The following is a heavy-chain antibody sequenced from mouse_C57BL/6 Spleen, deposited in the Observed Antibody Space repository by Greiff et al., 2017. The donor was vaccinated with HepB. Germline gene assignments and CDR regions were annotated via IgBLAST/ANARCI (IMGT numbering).Heavy chain of an antibody. CDR3: AREGTGPWFAY. V-gene: IGHV5-16*01. CDR1: GFTFSDYY. CDR2: INYDGSST. D-gene: IGHD3-3*01. Sequence: EVKVEESEGGLVQPGSSMKLSCTASGFTFSDYYMAWVRQVPEKGLEWVANINYDGSSTYYLDSLKSRFIISRDNAKNILYLQMSSLKSEDTATYYCAREGTGPWFAYWGQGTLVTVSA. J-gene: IGHJ3*01.